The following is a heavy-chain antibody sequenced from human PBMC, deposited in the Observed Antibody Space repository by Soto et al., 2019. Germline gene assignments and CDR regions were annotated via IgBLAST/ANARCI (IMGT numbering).Heavy chain of an antibody. CDR3: AKDMKWGGMTTIHYFDS. J-gene: IGHJ4*02. D-gene: IGHD4-17*01. V-gene: IGHV3-9*01. CDR1: GFTVDDYA. Sequence: LRLSCVASGFTVDDYAMHWVRQAPGKGLEWVSGISANGDTIDYADSVKGRFTISRDNAKNSLFLQMNSLRPEDTALYYCAKDMKWGGMTTIHYFDSWGQGTPVTVS. CDR2: ISANGDTI.